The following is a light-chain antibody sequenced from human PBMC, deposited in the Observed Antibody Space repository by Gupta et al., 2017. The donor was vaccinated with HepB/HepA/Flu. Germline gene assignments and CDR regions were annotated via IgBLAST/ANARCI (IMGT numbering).Light chain of an antibody. CDR2: IAF. J-gene: IGKJ4*01. Sequence: EVVLTQSPGTLSLSTGKRATLSCRASQIVGNYLAWYQPKPGQSPRLLIYIAFRRATGIPDRFSGSGSGTDFTLTIYGLEPEDFAEYYCQQYSNSSALSFGRGTKVEIK. V-gene: IGKV3-20*01. CDR1: QIVGNY. CDR3: QQYSNSSALS.